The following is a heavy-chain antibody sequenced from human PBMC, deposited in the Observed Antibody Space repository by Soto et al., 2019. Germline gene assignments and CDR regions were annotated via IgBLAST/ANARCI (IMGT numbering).Heavy chain of an antibody. Sequence: GGSLRLSCAASGFTFSSYAMGWVRQGPGKGLEWVAVVSIGGSTHYADSVRGRFTISRDNSKNTLSLQMNSLTAEDAAVYFCAKRRGAGGHFDYWGQGALVTVSS. V-gene: IGHV3-23*01. CDR1: GFTFSSYA. J-gene: IGHJ4*02. CDR2: VSIGGST. D-gene: IGHD2-15*01. CDR3: AKRRGAGGHFDY.